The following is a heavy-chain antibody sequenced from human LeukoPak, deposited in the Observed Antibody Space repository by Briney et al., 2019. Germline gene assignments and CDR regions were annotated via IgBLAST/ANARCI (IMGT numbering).Heavy chain of an antibody. Sequence: GASVKVSCKASGYTFTSYGISWVRQAPGQGLEWMGWNSAYNGNTNYAQKLQGRVTMTTDTSTSTAYMELSSLRSEDTAVYYCAAVHLRYSYPQIDYWGQGTLVTVSS. D-gene: IGHD5-18*01. CDR3: AAVHLRYSYPQIDY. V-gene: IGHV1-18*01. CDR2: NSAYNGNT. CDR1: GYTFTSYG. J-gene: IGHJ4*02.